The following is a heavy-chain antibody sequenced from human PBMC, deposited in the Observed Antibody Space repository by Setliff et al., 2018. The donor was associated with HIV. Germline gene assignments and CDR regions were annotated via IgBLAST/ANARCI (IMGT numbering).Heavy chain of an antibody. Sequence: PSETLSLTCAVYGGSFSGYWSWIRQSPGKGLEWLGEINHSGSTHYDPSLKSRLTISIDTSKKQFSLKLTSVTAADAAIYYCVASSSWSCRLNYWGQGTLVTAPQ. CDR1: GGSFSGY. CDR2: INHSGST. D-gene: IGHD2-2*01. J-gene: IGHJ4*02. CDR3: VASSSWSCRLNY. V-gene: IGHV4-34*01.